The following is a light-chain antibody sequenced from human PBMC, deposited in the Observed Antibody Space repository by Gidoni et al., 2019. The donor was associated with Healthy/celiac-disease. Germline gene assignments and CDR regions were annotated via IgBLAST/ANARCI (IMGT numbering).Light chain of an antibody. CDR3: QQYYNLPT. J-gene: IGKJ2*01. V-gene: IGKV1-33*01. CDR2: DAS. CDR1: KKISNY. Sequence: DIQLTQSPSSLSACVGDRVTITCQASKKISNYLNKNQQKPGKAPKLMIYDASTLETGVPSRVSGSGSETDFTFTSSSLQAEDIAKYYCQQYYNLPTFGQGTKVEIK.